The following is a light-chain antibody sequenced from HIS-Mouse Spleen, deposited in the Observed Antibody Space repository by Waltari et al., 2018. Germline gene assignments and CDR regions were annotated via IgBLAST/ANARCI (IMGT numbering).Light chain of an antibody. J-gene: IGLJ2*01. CDR2: EDS. CDR3: YSTDSSGNHRV. V-gene: IGLV3-10*01. Sequence: SYELTQPPSVSVSPGQTARLTCSADSFPNKYAYWYQQKSGQAPVLVIYEDSKRPPGIPERFSGSSSGTMATLTISGAQVEDEADYYCYSTDSSGNHRVFGGGTKLTVL. CDR1: SFPNKY.